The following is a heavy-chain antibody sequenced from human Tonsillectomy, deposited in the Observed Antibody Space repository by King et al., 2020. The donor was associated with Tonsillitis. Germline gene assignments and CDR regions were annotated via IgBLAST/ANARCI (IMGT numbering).Heavy chain of an antibody. CDR1: GYSFTSYW. CDR3: ARLSCPSGDVGYFDL. V-gene: IGHV5-51*01. Sequence: QLVQSGAEVKKPGESLKISCKGSGYSFTSYWIGWVRQMPGKGLEWMGIIYPGDSDTRYSPSFQGQVTISADKSISTAYLQWSSLKASDTAIYYCARLSCPSGDVGYFDLWGRGTLVTVSS. D-gene: IGHD3-10*01. J-gene: IGHJ2*01. CDR2: IYPGDSDT.